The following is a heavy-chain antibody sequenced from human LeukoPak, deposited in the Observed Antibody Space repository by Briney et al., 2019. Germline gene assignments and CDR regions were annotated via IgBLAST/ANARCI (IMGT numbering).Heavy chain of an antibody. CDR1: GGSISSYY. J-gene: IGHJ4*02. V-gene: IGHV4-59*01. CDR2: IYYSGST. Sequence: SETLSLTCTVSGGSISSYYWSWIRQPPGKGLEWIGYIYYSGSTNYNPSLKSRVTISVDTSKSQFSLKLSSVTAADTAVYYCARGFRGSSSWYNYWGQGTLVTVSS. D-gene: IGHD6-13*01. CDR3: ARGFRGSSSWYNY.